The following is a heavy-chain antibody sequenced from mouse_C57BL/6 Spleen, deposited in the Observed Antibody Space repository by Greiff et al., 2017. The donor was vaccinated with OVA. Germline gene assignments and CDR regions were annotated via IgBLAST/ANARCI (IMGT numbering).Heavy chain of an antibody. CDR3: ARPGSSYDYAVDY. V-gene: IGHV5-17*01. CDR2: ISSGSSTI. D-gene: IGHD1-1*01. CDR1: GFTFSDYG. Sequence: EVMLVESGGGLVKPGGSLKLSCAASGFTFSDYGMHWVRQAPEKGLEWVAYISSGSSTIYYADTVKGRFTISRDNAKNTLFLQMTSLRSEDTAMYYCARPGSSYDYAVDYWGQGTSVTVSS. J-gene: IGHJ4*01.